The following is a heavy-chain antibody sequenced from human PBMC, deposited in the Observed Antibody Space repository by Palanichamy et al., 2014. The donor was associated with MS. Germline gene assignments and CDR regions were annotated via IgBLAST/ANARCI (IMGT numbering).Heavy chain of an antibody. CDR3: AKHYGSGTYSNFLDY. Sequence: MSWVRQPPGEALQWVSAISDTGGATYYADSVKGRFTISRDNSQNTLYLQMHSLRAEDMAVYSCAKHYGSGTYSNFLDYWGQGTLVTVSS. CDR2: ISDTGGAT. D-gene: IGHD3-10*01. J-gene: IGHJ4*02. V-gene: IGHV3-23*01.